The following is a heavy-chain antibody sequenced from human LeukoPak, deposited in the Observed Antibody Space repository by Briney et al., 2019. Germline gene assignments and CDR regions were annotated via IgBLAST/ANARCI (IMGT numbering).Heavy chain of an antibody. J-gene: IGHJ3*01. V-gene: IGHV4-4*08. CDR3: ARGHYDSRGFSNPFDL. D-gene: IGHD3-22*01. CDR2: ICQSGNT. CDR1: GASISSAC. Sequence: PSETLSLSSTVTGASISSACWSWIRQPPGKGLEWIAYICQSGNTGYKPSLQSRVVTSRVTSRNQLSLELSSVTATDTAVYYCARGHYDSRGFSNPFDLWGQGAMVTVSS.